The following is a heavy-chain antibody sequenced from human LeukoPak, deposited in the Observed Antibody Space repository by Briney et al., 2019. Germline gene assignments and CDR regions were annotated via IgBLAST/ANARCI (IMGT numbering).Heavy chain of an antibody. CDR1: GYTFTNYY. J-gene: IGHJ5*02. Sequence: ASVKVSCKASGYTFTNYYIHWVRQAPGQGLEFMGIINPSGGSTSYAQKFQGRVTITAEEPTRTAYMELSRLRSEDTAVYYCARVTGGRYCSTTSCYMRGWFDPWGQGTLVTVSS. CDR3: ARVTGGRYCSTTSCYMRGWFDP. D-gene: IGHD2-2*02. V-gene: IGHV1-46*01. CDR2: INPSGGST.